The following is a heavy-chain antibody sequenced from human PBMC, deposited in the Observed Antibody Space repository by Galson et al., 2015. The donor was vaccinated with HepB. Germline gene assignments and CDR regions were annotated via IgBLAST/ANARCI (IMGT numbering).Heavy chain of an antibody. CDR2: IYPGDSDT. CDR3: ARNSYSGSYYGAFDI. D-gene: IGHD1-26*01. V-gene: IGHV5-51*01. Sequence: QSGAEVKKPGESLKISGKGSGYSFTSYWIGWVRQMPGKGLEWMGIIYPGDSDTRYSPSFQGQVTISADKSISTAYLQWSSLKASDTAMYYCARNSYSGSYYGAFDIWGQGTMVTVSS. J-gene: IGHJ3*02. CDR1: GYSFTSYW.